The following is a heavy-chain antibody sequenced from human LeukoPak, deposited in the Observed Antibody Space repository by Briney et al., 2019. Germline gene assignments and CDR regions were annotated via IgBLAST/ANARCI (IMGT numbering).Heavy chain of an antibody. Sequence: GGSLRLSCTASGFTFGDYAMSWVRQAPGKGLEWVGFIRSKAYGGTTEYAASVRGRFTISRDDSKGIAYLQMNSLKAEDTAVYYCTRRGGWYSDYWGQGTLVTVSS. CDR3: TRRGGWYSDY. V-gene: IGHV3-49*04. J-gene: IGHJ4*02. CDR2: IRSKAYGGTT. D-gene: IGHD6-19*01. CDR1: GFTFGDYA.